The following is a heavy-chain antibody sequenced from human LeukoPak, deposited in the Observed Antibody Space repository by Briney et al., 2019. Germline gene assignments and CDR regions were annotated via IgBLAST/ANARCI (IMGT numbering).Heavy chain of an antibody. Sequence: GGSLRLSCEASTFTFIPGWMSWVRQAPGKGLEWVAMMKRDSSEKLYVDSVRGRFTISRDNAKNSLYLQMDSLRDEDSALYYCASLDSAHPSGVHWGQGTLVTVSS. D-gene: IGHD5-18*01. J-gene: IGHJ4*02. V-gene: IGHV3-7*01. CDR3: ASLDSAHPSGVH. CDR2: MKRDSSEK. CDR1: TFTFIPGW.